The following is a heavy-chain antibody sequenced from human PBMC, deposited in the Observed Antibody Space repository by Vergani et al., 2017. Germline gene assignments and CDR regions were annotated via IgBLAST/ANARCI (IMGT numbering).Heavy chain of an antibody. CDR3: TRHWAVVAANNWFDP. V-gene: IGHV4-34*01. Sequence: QVQLQQWGAGLLKPSETLSLTCAVYGGSFSGYYWSWIRQPPGKGREWIGEINHSGSTNYNPSLKSRVTMSVDTSKSQFSLKLSSVTAADTAVYYCTRHWAVVAANNWFDPWGQGTLVTVSS. D-gene: IGHD2-15*01. J-gene: IGHJ5*02. CDR2: INHSGST. CDR1: GGSFSGYY.